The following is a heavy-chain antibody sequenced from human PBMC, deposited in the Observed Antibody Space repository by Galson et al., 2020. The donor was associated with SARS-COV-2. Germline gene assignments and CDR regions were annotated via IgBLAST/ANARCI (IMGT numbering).Heavy chain of an antibody. J-gene: IGHJ4*02. V-gene: IGHV3-23*01. Sequence: GGSLRLSCAASGFTFSRYAMAWVRQAPGKGLEWVSGISGGGGSTYYVDSVKGRFTISRDTSQNTVHLQMSSLRVEDTAVYYCAKDRGNDYGDQLDFWGQGTPVTVSS. CDR1: GFTFSRYA. CDR3: AKDRGNDYGDQLDF. CDR2: ISGGGGST. D-gene: IGHD4-17*01.